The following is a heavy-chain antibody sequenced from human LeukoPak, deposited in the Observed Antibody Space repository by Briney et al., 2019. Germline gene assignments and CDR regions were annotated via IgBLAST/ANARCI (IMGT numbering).Heavy chain of an antibody. CDR3: ARVPLHDTSGRYYPH. J-gene: IGHJ1*01. Sequence: ASVKVSCKASGYTFSNYGMHWVRQAPRQSLEWMGWINTGNGNTKSSQKFQDRVTLTRDTSASTAYMELNSLSSEDTAVYYCARVPLHDTSGRYYPHWGQGTLVTVSS. V-gene: IGHV1-3*04. D-gene: IGHD3-22*01. CDR2: INTGNGNT. CDR1: GYTFSNYG.